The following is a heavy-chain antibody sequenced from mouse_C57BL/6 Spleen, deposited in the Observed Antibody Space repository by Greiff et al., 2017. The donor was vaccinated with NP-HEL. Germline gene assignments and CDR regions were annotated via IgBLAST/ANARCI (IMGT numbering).Heavy chain of an antibody. Sequence: VQLQRSGPELVKPGASVKISCKASGYAFSSSWMNWVKQRPGKGLEWIGRIYPGNGDTNYNGKFKGKATLTADKSSSTAYMQLSSLTSEDSAVYFCARGGPFAYWGQGTLVTVSA. V-gene: IGHV1-82*01. J-gene: IGHJ3*01. CDR1: GYAFSSSW. CDR2: IYPGNGDT. CDR3: ARGGPFAY.